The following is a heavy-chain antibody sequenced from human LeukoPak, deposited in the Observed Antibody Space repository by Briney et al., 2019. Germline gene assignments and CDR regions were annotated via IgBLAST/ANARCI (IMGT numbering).Heavy chain of an antibody. J-gene: IGHJ4*02. CDR3: VRQAVSGDSGIAY. CDR1: GFTFSNYW. D-gene: IGHD4-17*01. Sequence: GGSLRLSCAASGFTFSNYWMHWVRQAPGKGLEWVSRIKPDGSSSNYADSVKGRFTMSRDNAKSMVYLQLDGLRAEDTAVFSCVRQAVSGDSGIAYWGRGVLVTVSS. V-gene: IGHV3-74*01. CDR2: IKPDGSSS.